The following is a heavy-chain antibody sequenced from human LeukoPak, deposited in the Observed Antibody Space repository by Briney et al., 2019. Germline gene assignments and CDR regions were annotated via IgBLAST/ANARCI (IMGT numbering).Heavy chain of an antibody. Sequence: GESLRLSCAASGFTFTSYAMSWVRQAPGKGLEWVSTISNTGVNTHYADSVKGRFTISRDDSRNTLYLQLNSLRADDTAIYYCAKDCCDYSPLDHWGQGTQVTVSS. CDR1: GFTFTSYA. D-gene: IGHD2-21*01. CDR2: ISNTGVNT. CDR3: AKDCCDYSPLDH. V-gene: IGHV3-23*01. J-gene: IGHJ4*02.